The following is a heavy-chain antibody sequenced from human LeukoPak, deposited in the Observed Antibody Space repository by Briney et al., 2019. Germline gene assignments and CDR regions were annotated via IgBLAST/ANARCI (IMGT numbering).Heavy chain of an antibody. CDR1: GGSISSSSYY. J-gene: IGHJ4*02. CDR2: IYYSGST. V-gene: IGHV4-39*07. CDR3: ARDTSLGRDYFDY. D-gene: IGHD7-27*01. Sequence: SETLSLTCTVSGGSISSSSYYWGWIRQPPGKGLEWIGSIYYSGSTYYNPSLKSRVTISVDTSKNQFSLKLSSVTAADTAVYYCARDTSLGRDYFDYWGQGTLVTVSS.